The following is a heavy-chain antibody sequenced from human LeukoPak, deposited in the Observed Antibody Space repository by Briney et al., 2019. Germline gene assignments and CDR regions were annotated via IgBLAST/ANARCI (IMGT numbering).Heavy chain of an antibody. D-gene: IGHD4-17*01. Sequence: PGGSLRLSCSASGSTFSRYAMHWVRQAPGKGLEWVGRIKSKTDGGTVDYAPPVKGRFTISRDDSRNTLSLEMNFLKTEDTAVYYCTTDPGDYEIYWGQGTLVTVSS. J-gene: IGHJ4*02. V-gene: IGHV3-15*01. CDR3: TTDPGDYEIY. CDR2: IKSKTDGGTV. CDR1: GSTFSRYA.